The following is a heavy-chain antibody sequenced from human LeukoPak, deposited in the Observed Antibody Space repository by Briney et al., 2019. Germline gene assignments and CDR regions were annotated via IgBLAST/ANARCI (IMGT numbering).Heavy chain of an antibody. D-gene: IGHD3-10*01. V-gene: IGHV1-69*13. CDR1: GGTFSSYA. CDR3: AKDRGGTGDFDY. CDR2: IIPIFGTA. Sequence: SVKVSCKASGGTFSSYAISWVRQAPGQGLEWMGGIIPIFGTANYAQKFQGRVTITADESTSTAYMELSSLRSEDTAVYYCAKDRGGTGDFDYWGQGTLVTVSS. J-gene: IGHJ4*02.